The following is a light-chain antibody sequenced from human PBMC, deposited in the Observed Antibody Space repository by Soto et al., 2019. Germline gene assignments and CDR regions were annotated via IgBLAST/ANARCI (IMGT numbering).Light chain of an antibody. Sequence: QSVLTQPPSVSAAPGQRVTISCSGSSSNIATNYVSWYQHLPGAAPRLLICDDNKRPSGIPDRFSGSKYCTSATLDITGLQTGDEADYYCGTWDTSLSAGVFGGGTKLTVL. CDR2: DDN. V-gene: IGLV1-51*01. J-gene: IGLJ3*02. CDR1: SSNIATNY. CDR3: GTWDTSLSAGV.